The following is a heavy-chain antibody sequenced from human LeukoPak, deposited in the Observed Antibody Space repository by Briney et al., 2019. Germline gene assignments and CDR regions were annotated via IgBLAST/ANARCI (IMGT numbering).Heavy chain of an antibody. D-gene: IGHD1-1*01. CDR2: INAYNGNT. J-gene: IGHJ4*02. V-gene: IGHV1-18*01. CDR3: ARRQGTTLSFDY. Sequence: ASLKVSCKASGYTFTSYGFSWVRQAPGQRLEWMGWINAYNGNTNYAQKLQGGVTMTTDTSTSTAYMELRSLRLDDTAVYYCARRQGTTLSFDYWGQGTLVTVSS. CDR1: GYTFTSYG.